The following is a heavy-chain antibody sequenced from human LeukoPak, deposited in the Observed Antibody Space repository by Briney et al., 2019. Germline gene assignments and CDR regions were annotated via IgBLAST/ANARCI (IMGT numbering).Heavy chain of an antibody. Sequence: PPGGSLRLSCAASGFTFSSYAMHWVRQAPGKGLEWVAVISYDGSNKYYADSVKGRFTISRDNSKNTLYLQMNSLRAEDTAVYYCAKDISSGWSWPPSSPHPGFDSWGQGTLVTVSS. CDR3: AKDISSGWSWPPSSPHPGFDS. CDR1: GFTFSSYA. J-gene: IGHJ4*02. CDR2: ISYDGSNK. V-gene: IGHV3-30-3*01. D-gene: IGHD6-19*01.